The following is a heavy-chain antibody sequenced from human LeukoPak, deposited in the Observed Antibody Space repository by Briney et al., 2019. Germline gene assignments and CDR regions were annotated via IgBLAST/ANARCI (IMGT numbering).Heavy chain of an antibody. CDR1: GGTFSSYA. Sequence: SVKVSCKASGGTFSSYAISWVRQAPGQGLEWVGRITPILGRANYAQKFQGRVTITAGKSTSTAYMELSSLRSEDTAVYYCARDRPMITFGGVIASPFDYWGQGTLVTVSS. D-gene: IGHD3-16*02. J-gene: IGHJ4*02. CDR3: ARDRPMITFGGVIASPFDY. CDR2: ITPILGRA. V-gene: IGHV1-69*04.